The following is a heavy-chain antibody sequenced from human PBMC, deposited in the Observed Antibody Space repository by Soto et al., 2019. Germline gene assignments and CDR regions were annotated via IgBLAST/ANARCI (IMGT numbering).Heavy chain of an antibody. CDR1: GYTFTGYY. CDR3: ARGAYCGGDCYTWPYAFDI. D-gene: IGHD2-21*02. V-gene: IGHV1-2*02. J-gene: IGHJ3*02. Sequence: WASVKVSCKASGYTFTGYYMHWVRQAPGQGLEWMGWINPNSGGTNYAQKFQGRVTMTRDTSISTAYMELSRLRSDDTAVYYCARGAYCGGDCYTWPYAFDIWGQGTMVTVSS. CDR2: INPNSGGT.